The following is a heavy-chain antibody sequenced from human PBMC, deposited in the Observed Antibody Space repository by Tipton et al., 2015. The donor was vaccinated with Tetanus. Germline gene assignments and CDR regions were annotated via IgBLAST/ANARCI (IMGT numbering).Heavy chain of an antibody. D-gene: IGHD2-8*02. CDR2: IWYDGSNK. V-gene: IGHV3-33*01. Sequence: SLRLSCAASGFTFSSYGMHWVRQAPGKGLEWVAVIWYDGSNKYYADSVKGRFTISRDNSKNTLYLQMNSLRAEDTALYYCARDASPIVYCLDDWGQGTLVTVSS. CDR1: GFTFSSYG. J-gene: IGHJ4*03. CDR3: ARDASPIVYCLDD.